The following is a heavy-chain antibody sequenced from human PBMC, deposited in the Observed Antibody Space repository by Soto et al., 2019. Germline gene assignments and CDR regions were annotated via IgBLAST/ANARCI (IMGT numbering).Heavy chain of an antibody. D-gene: IGHD3-22*01. Sequence: NPSETLSLTCTVSNGSIDSRDHYWSWIPQSPERGLEWIGHFYHSGSTYYNPSLRSRASIANDLSKNQFFLELMSVTGAATAFYFCATIYWLRDSSRYQQPFDSWGLGTLVTVSS. J-gene: IGHJ5*01. V-gene: IGHV4-30-4*01. CDR1: NGSIDSRDHY. CDR2: FYHSGST. CDR3: ATIYWLRDSSRYQQPFDS.